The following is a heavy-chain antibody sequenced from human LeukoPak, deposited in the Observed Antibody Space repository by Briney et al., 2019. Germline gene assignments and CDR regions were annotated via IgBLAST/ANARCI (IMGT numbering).Heavy chain of an antibody. J-gene: IGHJ6*02. D-gene: IGHD2-21*02. Sequence: SETLSLTCTVSGGSVSSGSYYWNWIRQPPGRGLEWIGYIYYSGSTYYNPSLKSRVTISVDTSKNQFSLNPSSVTAADTAVYYCARDRVLVTAYYGMDVWGQGTTVTVSS. CDR3: ARDRVLVTAYYGMDV. CDR2: IYYSGST. V-gene: IGHV4-61*01. CDR1: GGSVSSGSYY.